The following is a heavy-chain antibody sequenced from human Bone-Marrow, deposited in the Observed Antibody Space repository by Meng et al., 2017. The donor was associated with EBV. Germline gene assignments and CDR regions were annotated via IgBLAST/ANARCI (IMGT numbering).Heavy chain of an antibody. V-gene: IGHV1-3*01. J-gene: IGHJ4*02. CDR3: ATEPGYSSG. CDR1: GYTITNYA. D-gene: IGHD6-19*01. Sequence: VRLWEAGGEVRKPGAVSKVSSKAAGYTITNYARQWVRQAPGKRLEWRGWINPGNGNTKYSKKFQASASITRDICATIVYMELTSLRSEDTAVYYCATEPGYSSGWGQGTLVTVSS. CDR2: INPGNGNT.